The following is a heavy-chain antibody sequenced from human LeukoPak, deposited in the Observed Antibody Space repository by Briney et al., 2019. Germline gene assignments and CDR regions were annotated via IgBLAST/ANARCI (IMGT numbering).Heavy chain of an antibody. V-gene: IGHV4-38-2*02. CDR1: GYSISSGYY. D-gene: IGHD2-21*02. CDR2: IYHSGST. J-gene: IGHJ3*02. Sequence: SETLSLTCTVSGYSISSGYYWGWIRPPPGKGLEWIGSIYHSGSTYYNPSLKSRVTISVDTSKNQFSLKLSSVTAADTAVYYCARSVVVTAENAFDIWGQGTMVTVSS. CDR3: ARSVVVTAENAFDI.